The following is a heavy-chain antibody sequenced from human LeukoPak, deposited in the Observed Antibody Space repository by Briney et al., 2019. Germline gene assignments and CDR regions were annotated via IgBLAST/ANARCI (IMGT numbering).Heavy chain of an antibody. V-gene: IGHV4-59*11. CDR1: GDSIGSHY. CDR2: IYYSGST. D-gene: IGHD6-13*01. Sequence: SETLSLTCTVSGDSIGSHYWSWIRQPPGHGLKWIGYIYYSGSTNYHPSLKSRVTISVDTSKNQFSLKLSSVTAADTAVYYCAGTAATLVDYYYYYMDVWGKGTTVTVSS. J-gene: IGHJ6*03. CDR3: AGTAATLVDYYYYYMDV.